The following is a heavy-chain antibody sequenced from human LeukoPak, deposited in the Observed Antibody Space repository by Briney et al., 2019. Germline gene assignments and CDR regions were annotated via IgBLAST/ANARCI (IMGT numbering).Heavy chain of an antibody. Sequence: SETLSLTCAVYGGSFSGYYWSWIRQPPGKGLEWIGEIYHSGSTNYNPSLKSRVTISVDKSKNQFSLKLSSVTAADTAVYYCARDSGYYDFWSGYSNFDYWGQGTLVTVSS. D-gene: IGHD3-3*01. CDR1: GGSFSGYY. J-gene: IGHJ4*02. CDR2: IYHSGST. CDR3: ARDSGYYDFWSGYSNFDY. V-gene: IGHV4-34*01.